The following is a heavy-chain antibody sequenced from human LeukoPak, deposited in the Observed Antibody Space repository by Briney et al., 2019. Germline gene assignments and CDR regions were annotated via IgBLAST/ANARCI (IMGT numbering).Heavy chain of an antibody. CDR2: IRYDGSNK. V-gene: IGHV3-30*02. CDR3: AKAGPLAYCGGDCYRNAFDI. J-gene: IGHJ3*02. CDR1: GFTFSSYG. D-gene: IGHD2-21*01. Sequence: GGSLRLSCAASGFTFSSYGMHWVRQAPGKGLEWVAFIRYDGSNKYYADSLKGRFNISRDNSKNTLYMQMNSLRAEDMAVYYCAKAGPLAYCGGDCYRNAFDIWGQGTMVTVSS.